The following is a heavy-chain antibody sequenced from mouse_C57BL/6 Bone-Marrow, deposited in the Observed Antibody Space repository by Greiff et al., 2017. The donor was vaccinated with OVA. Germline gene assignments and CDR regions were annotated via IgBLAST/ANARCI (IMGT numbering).Heavy chain of an antibody. Sequence: VQGVESGAELARPGASVKLSCKASGYTFTSYGISWVKQRTGQGLEWIGEIYPRSGNTYYNEKFKGKATLTADKSSSTAYMELRSLTSEDSAVYFCARWDYGSSYGYWGQGTTLTVSS. J-gene: IGHJ2*01. D-gene: IGHD1-1*01. CDR1: GYTFTSYG. CDR3: ARWDYGSSYGY. CDR2: IYPRSGNT. V-gene: IGHV1-81*01.